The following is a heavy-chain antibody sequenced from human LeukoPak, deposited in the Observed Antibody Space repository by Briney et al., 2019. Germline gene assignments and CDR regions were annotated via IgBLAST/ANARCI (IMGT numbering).Heavy chain of an antibody. CDR3: ARDGNSAVDY. CDR1: GFTVXXNY. Sequence: LXXPXXAXGFTVXXNYMSWVRQAPGKGLEWVSVIYSGGSTYYADSVKGRFTISRDNSKNTLYLQMNSLRAEDTAVYYCARDGNSAVDYWGQGTLVTVSS. J-gene: IGHJ4*02. V-gene: IGHV3-53*01. CDR2: IYSGGST. D-gene: IGHD1/OR15-1a*01.